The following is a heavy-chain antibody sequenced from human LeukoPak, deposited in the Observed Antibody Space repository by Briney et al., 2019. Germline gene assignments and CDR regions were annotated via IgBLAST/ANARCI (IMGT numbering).Heavy chain of an antibody. CDR1: GFTFSSYA. CDR3: AKGYCSGGSCYPSALDY. D-gene: IGHD2-15*01. Sequence: GGSLRLSCAASGFTFSSYAMSWVRKAPGKGLEWVSGITGSGGSTYYADSVKGRFTISRDNSKNTLYLQMNSLRAEDTAVYYCAKGYCSGGSCYPSALDYWGQGTLVTVSS. J-gene: IGHJ4*02. CDR2: ITGSGGST. V-gene: IGHV3-23*01.